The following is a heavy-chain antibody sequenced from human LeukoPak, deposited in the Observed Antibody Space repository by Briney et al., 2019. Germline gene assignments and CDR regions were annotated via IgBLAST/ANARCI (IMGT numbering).Heavy chain of an antibody. J-gene: IGHJ4*02. CDR1: GFTFSSYI. D-gene: IGHD6-13*01. V-gene: IGHV3-21*01. Sequence: GGSLRLSCSVSGFTFSSYIMHWVRQVPGKGLEWVSTISGSSKYIYYADSVKGRFTIFRDNANNSLYLQMNSLRADDTAIYYCARRGSPDYWGQGTLVAVAS. CDR3: ARRGSPDY. CDR2: ISGSSKYI.